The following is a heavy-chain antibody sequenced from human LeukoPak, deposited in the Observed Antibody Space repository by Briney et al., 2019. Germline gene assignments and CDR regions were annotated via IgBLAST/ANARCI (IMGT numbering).Heavy chain of an antibody. D-gene: IGHD6-13*01. Sequence: GGSLRLSCAASGFTFSSYVMSWVRQAPGKGPEWVSLISGSGNNTLYADSMRGRFTVSRDNSRDTLYLQMSSLGAEDTATYYCANLAAPGYEYFQQWGQGTLVTVSS. J-gene: IGHJ1*01. CDR1: GFTFSSYV. CDR2: ISGSGNNT. V-gene: IGHV3-23*01. CDR3: ANLAAPGYEYFQQ.